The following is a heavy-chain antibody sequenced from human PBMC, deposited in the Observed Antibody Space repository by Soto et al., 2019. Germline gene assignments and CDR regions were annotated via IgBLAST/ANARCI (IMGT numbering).Heavy chain of an antibody. Sequence: SETLSLTCSVSGADINSGGFTWTWIRQHAGKGLECLGYISHSGSTDYNPSLKCRLSISGDTSKNHFSLTLTSVTAADAAVYYCATIGVSGDKAGWSKGTRIT. CDR3: ATIGVSGDKAG. CDR2: ISHSGST. J-gene: IGHJ6*03. CDR1: GADINSGGFT. D-gene: IGHD2-21*01. V-gene: IGHV4-31*03.